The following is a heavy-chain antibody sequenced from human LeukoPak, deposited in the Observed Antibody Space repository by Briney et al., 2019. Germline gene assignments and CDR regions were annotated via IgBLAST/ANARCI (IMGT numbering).Heavy chain of an antibody. CDR3: AKDIHLIVGAITG. CDR2: ITGSADSP. V-gene: IGHV3-23*01. D-gene: IGHD1-26*01. Sequence: GGSLRLSCAASGFTFSSYAMSWVRQAPGKGLEWVSTITGSADSPNYADSVKGRFTISRDNSKNTLYLQMNSLRAEDTAVYYCAKDIHLIVGAITGWGQGTLVTVSS. J-gene: IGHJ4*02. CDR1: GFTFSSYA.